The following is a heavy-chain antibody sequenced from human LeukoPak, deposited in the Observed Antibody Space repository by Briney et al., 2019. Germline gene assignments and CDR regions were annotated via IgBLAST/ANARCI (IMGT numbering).Heavy chain of an antibody. CDR3: ARAGYRYTVLFDY. J-gene: IGHJ4*02. CDR2: IYTSGST. D-gene: IGHD3-16*02. Sequence: SETLSLTCTVSGGSISSGSYYWSWIRQPAGKGLEWIGRIYTSGSTNYNPSLKSRVTISVDTSKNQFSLKLSSVIAADTAVYYCARAGYRYTVLFDYWGQGTLVTVSS. V-gene: IGHV4-61*02. CDR1: GGSISSGSYY.